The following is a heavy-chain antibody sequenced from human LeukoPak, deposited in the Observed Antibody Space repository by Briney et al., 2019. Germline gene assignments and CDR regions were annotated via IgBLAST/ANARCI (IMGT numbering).Heavy chain of an antibody. CDR2: INHSGST. J-gene: IGHJ5*02. Sequence: SETLSLTCAVYGGSFSGYYWSWIRQPPGKGLEWIGEINHSGSTNYNPSLKSRVTISADTSKNQFSLKLSSVTAADTAVYYCARLAHEYYDFWSGYSRGWFDPWGQGTLVTVSS. D-gene: IGHD3-3*01. CDR1: GGSFSGYY. V-gene: IGHV4-34*01. CDR3: ARLAHEYYDFWSGYSRGWFDP.